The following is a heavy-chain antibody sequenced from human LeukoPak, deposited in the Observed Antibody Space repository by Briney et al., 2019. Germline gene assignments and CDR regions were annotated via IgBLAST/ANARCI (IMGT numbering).Heavy chain of an antibody. CDR2: IWYDGSNK. V-gene: IGHV3-33*01. Sequence: PGRSLRLSCAASRFTFSSYGMHWVRQAPGKGLEWVAVIWYDGSNKYYADSVKGRFTISRDNSKNTLYLQMNSLRAEDTAVYYCHCYYYDSSGYYYHDYWGQGTLVTVSS. J-gene: IGHJ4*02. CDR1: RFTFSSYG. D-gene: IGHD3-22*01. CDR3: HCYYYDSSGYYYHDY.